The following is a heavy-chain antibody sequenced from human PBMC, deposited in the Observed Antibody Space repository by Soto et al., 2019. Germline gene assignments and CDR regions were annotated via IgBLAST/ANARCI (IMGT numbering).Heavy chain of an antibody. J-gene: IGHJ4*02. D-gene: IGHD5-12*01. CDR3: ARRGSGYERYHDY. CDR2: IFYTGGT. Sequence: QLQLQESGPGLVMPSETLSLTCTVSGGSIHSDNYSWNWIRQPPGKGLEWIESIFYTGGTFYNPSLKSRVTKSVDTSKYQFSRRLTAVTAAETAGYYGARRGSGYERYHDYWGQGTLVTVSS. CDR1: GGSIHSDNYS. V-gene: IGHV4-39*01.